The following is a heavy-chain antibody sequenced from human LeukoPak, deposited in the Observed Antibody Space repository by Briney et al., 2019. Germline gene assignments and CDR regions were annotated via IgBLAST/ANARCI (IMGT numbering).Heavy chain of an antibody. J-gene: IGHJ3*02. CDR3: ARDRYSGSGAAFDI. D-gene: IGHD1-26*01. V-gene: IGHV3-48*03. Sequence: PGGSLRLSCAASGFTFSSYEMNWVRQAPGKGLEWVSYISSSGSTIYYADSVKGRFTISRDNAKNSLYLQMNSLRAEDTAVYYCARDRYSGSGAAFDIWGQGTMVTVSS. CDR1: GFTFSSYE. CDR2: ISSSGSTI.